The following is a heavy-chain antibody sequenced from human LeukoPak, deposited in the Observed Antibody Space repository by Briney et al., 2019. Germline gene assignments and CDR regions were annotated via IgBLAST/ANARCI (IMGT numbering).Heavy chain of an antibody. D-gene: IGHD6-13*01. CDR3: AREGTSSNWDFDY. Sequence: GGSLRLSCAASGFTFSSYWMSWVRQAPGKGLEWVANIKQDGSEKYYVDSVKGRFTIFRDSAKNSLYLQMNSLRAEDTAVYYCAREGTSSNWDFDYWGQGTLVTVSS. J-gene: IGHJ4*02. CDR2: IKQDGSEK. V-gene: IGHV3-7*01. CDR1: GFTFSSYW.